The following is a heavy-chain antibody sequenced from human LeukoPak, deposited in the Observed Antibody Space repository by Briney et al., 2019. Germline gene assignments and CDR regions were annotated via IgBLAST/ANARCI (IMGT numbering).Heavy chain of an antibody. CDR3: ARGRPTKARWFDP. CDR2: MNPNSGNT. Sequence: ASVKVSCKASGYTFTSYGINWVRQATGQGLEWMGWMNPNSGNTGYAQKFQGRVTITRNTSISTAYMELGSLRSEDTAVYYCARGRPTKARWFDPWGQGTLVTVSS. J-gene: IGHJ5*02. CDR1: GYTFTSYG. V-gene: IGHV1-8*03.